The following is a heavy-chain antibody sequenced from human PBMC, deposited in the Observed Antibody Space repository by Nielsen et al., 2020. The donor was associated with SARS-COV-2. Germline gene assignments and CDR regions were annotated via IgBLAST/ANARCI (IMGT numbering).Heavy chain of an antibody. D-gene: IGHD4-23*01. CDR1: GYTFPSYW. J-gene: IGHJ4*02. CDR2: IYPRDSDT. V-gene: IGHV5-51*01. CDR3: ARNTYGGSTDY. Sequence: GESPKTPRQGSGYTFPSYWIGRVRQMPGKGLEWMGVIYPRDSDTRYNPSFQGQVTISADKSISTVYLQWSGLKASDSAMYYCARNTYGGSTDYWGQGTLVTVSS.